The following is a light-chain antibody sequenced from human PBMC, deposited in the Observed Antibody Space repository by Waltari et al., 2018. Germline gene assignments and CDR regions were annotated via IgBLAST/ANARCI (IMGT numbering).Light chain of an antibody. J-gene: IGLJ3*02. CDR2: TNN. Sequence: QSVLTQPPSASGTPGQRVTIPCSGSSSNIGSNIVNWYQPLPGTAPKLLIYTNNQRPAGVPDRFSGSKSGTSASLAISGLQSEDEADYHCAAWDDSLTAWVFGGGTKLTVL. V-gene: IGLV1-44*01. CDR3: AAWDDSLTAWV. CDR1: SSNIGSNI.